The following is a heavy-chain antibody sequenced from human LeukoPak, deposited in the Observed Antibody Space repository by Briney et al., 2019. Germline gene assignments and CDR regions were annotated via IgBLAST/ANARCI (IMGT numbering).Heavy chain of an antibody. J-gene: IGHJ3*02. Sequence: KASQTLSLTCTVSGGSISSGGYYWSWIRQHPGKGLEWIGYIYYSGSTYYNPSLKSRVTISVDTSKNQFSLKLSSVTAADTAVYNCARGGESLRLGELSPFAAFDIWGQGTMVTVSS. CDR3: ARGGESLRLGELSPFAAFDI. CDR1: GGSISSGGYY. CDR2: IYYSGST. V-gene: IGHV4-31*03. D-gene: IGHD3-16*02.